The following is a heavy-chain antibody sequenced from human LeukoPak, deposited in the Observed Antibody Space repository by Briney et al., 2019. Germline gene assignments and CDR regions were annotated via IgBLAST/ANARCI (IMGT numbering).Heavy chain of an antibody. V-gene: IGHV3-21*04. CDR3: AKDITYYYDSSAFDY. D-gene: IGHD3-22*01. CDR1: GFTFTDYR. J-gene: IGHJ4*02. CDR2: ITSSSSYI. Sequence: GGSLRLSCAASGFTFTDYRMDWVRQAPGKGLEWVSSITSSSSYIYYADSVKGRFTISRDNAKNSLYLQMNSLRAEDTALYYCAKDITYYYDSSAFDYWGQGTLVTVSS.